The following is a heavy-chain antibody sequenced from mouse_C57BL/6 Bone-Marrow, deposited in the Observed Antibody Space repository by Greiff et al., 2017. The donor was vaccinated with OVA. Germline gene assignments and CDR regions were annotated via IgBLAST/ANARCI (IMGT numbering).Heavy chain of an antibody. J-gene: IGHJ4*01. V-gene: IGHV1-80*01. CDR1: GYAFSSYW. CDR3: ARPYGSSLYYAMDY. D-gene: IGHD1-1*01. CDR2: IYPGDGDT. Sequence: QVQLQQSGAELVKPGASVKISCKASGYAFSSYWMNWVKQRPGKGLEWIGQIYPGDGDTNYNGKFKGKATLTADKTSSTAYMQLSSLTSEDSAVYFCARPYGSSLYYAMDYWGQGTSVTVSS.